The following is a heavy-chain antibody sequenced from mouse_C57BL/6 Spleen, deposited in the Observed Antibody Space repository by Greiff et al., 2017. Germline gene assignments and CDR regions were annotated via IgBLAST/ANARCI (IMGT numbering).Heavy chain of an antibody. J-gene: IGHJ3*01. CDR2: INPYNGGT. V-gene: IGHV1-19*01. CDR3: AILRDGYPWFAY. D-gene: IGHD2-3*01. CDR1: GYTFTDYY. Sequence: VQLKESGPVLVKPGASVTMSCKASGYTFTDYYMNWVKQSHGKSLEWIGVINPYNGGTSYNQKFKGKATLTVDKSSSTAYMELNSLTSEDSAVYYCAILRDGYPWFAYWGQGTLVTGSA.